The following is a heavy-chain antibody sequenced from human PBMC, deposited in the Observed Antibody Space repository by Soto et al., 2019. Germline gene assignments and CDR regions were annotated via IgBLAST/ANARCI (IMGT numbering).Heavy chain of an antibody. Sequence: HPGGSLRLSCAASGFIFKMYWMHWVRQSPGKRLVWISRIYNDGTYSDYADSVRVRFTISRDNVSDTLHLQMNNSRAEDSGLYYGTRGPLPISPSRGDFWGQGTQVT. J-gene: IGHJ4*02. D-gene: IGHD2-2*01. V-gene: IGHV3-74*01. CDR1: GFIFKMYW. CDR2: IYNDGTYS. CDR3: TRGPLPISPSRGDF.